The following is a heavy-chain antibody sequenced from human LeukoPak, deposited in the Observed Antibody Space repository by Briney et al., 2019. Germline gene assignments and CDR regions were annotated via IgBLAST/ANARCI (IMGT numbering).Heavy chain of an antibody. J-gene: IGHJ3*02. Sequence: SETLSLTCAVYGGSFSGYYWSWIHQPPGKGLEWIGEINHSGSTNYNPSLKSRVTISVDTSKNQFSLKLSSVTAADTAVYYCAREECSSTSCYMGNDAFDIWGQGTMVTVSS. CDR3: AREECSSTSCYMGNDAFDI. D-gene: IGHD2-2*02. V-gene: IGHV4-34*01. CDR2: INHSGST. CDR1: GGSFSGYY.